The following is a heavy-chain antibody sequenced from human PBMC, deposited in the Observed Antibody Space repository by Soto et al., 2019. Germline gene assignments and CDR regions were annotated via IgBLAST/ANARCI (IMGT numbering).Heavy chain of an antibody. V-gene: IGHV4-39*01. Sequence: SETLSLTCTVSVGSISSSSYYWGWIRQPPGKGLEWIGSIYYSGSTYYNPSLKSRVTISVDTSKNQFSLKLSSVTAADTAMYYCARPQFSGTYHDPFKIWGPGTMVT. CDR3: ARPQFSGTYHDPFKI. J-gene: IGHJ3*02. D-gene: IGHD1-26*01. CDR2: IYYSGST. CDR1: VGSISSSSYY.